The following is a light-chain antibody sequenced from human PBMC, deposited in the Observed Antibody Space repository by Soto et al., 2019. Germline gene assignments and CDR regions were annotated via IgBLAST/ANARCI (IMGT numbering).Light chain of an antibody. J-gene: IGKJ5*01. CDR3: QQRSNRIT. CDR2: DAS. Sequence: DFQMTQSASTLSASVGDRFTITFRASQNIRSRLAWFQQKPGKAPKLLIYDASSLESGVPQRFSGSGSGTEFTLTISSLEPEDFAVYYCQQRSNRITFGQGTRLEIK. CDR1: QNIRSR. V-gene: IGKV1-5*01.